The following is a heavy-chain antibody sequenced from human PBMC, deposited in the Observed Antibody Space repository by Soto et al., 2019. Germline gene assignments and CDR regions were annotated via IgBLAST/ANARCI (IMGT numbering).Heavy chain of an antibody. J-gene: IGHJ6*02. CDR3: ARAGNTYYDILTGTFGMDV. CDR1: GYTFTSYG. Sequence: GASVKVSCKASGYTFTSYGISWVRQAPGQGLEWMGWISAYNGNTNYAQKLQGRVTMTTDTSTSTAYMELRSLRSDDTAVYYCARAGNTYYDILTGTFGMDVWGQGTTVTVSS. CDR2: ISAYNGNT. V-gene: IGHV1-18*04. D-gene: IGHD3-9*01.